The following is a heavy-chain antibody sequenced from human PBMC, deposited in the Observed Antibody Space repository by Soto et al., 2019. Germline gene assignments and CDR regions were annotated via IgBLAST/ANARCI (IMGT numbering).Heavy chain of an antibody. Sequence: GSGPTLVNPTQTLTLTCTFSGISLSSSGVAVAWIRQPPGKALEWLANIYWNDDKYYRPSLRSRPTISRDTAKKQVVLIMNNKEPVDTATYYCVHRIVAYAMGVWGQETTDTVSS. CDR1: GISLSSSGVA. D-gene: IGHD5-12*01. CDR2: IYWNDDK. V-gene: IGHV2-5*01. CDR3: VHRIVAYAMGV. J-gene: IGHJ6*02.